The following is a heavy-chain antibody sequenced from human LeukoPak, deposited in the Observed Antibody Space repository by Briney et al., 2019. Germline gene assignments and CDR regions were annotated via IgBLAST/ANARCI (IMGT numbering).Heavy chain of an antibody. Sequence: GSLRLSCAASGFTFSSYTMNWVRRAPGKGLEWVSSISSSGSYIYYADSVKGRFTISRDNAKNSLYLQMNSLRAEDTAVYYCASGALGYCSSTTCWGQGTLVTVSS. J-gene: IGHJ4*02. CDR3: ASGALGYCSSTTC. CDR2: ISSSGSYI. V-gene: IGHV3-21*01. D-gene: IGHD2-2*01. CDR1: GFTFSSYT.